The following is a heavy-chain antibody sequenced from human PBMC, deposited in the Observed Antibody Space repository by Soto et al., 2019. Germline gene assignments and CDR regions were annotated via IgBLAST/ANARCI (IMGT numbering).Heavy chain of an antibody. D-gene: IGHD4-4*01. J-gene: IGHJ5*02. V-gene: IGHV4-4*02. CDR3: ARHSYYSNPLRFDP. CDR2: IYHSGST. CDR1: GGSISSSNW. Sequence: SETLSLTCAVAGGSISSSNWWSWVRQPPGKGLEWIGEIYHSGSTNYNPSLKSRVTISVDTSKNQFSLRLSSVTAAETAVYYCARHSYYSNPLRFDPWGQGTLVTVSS.